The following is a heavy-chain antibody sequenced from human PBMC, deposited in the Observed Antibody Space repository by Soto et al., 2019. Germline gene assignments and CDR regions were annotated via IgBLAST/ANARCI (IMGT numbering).Heavy chain of an antibody. Sequence: EVQLVESGGGLVQPGESLRLSCAASGFTFSDYWMTWVRQAPGKGLEWVANIKKDESKKSYLDSVRGRFTISRDNARNSMYRQMDSLRAEDTALYYCARYGSPGRGPYYLDAVDMWGPVTMVTVSS. D-gene: IGHD3-22*01. CDR2: IKKDESKK. V-gene: IGHV3-7*02. CDR3: ARYGSPGRGPYYLDAVDM. J-gene: IGHJ3*02. CDR1: GFTFSDYW.